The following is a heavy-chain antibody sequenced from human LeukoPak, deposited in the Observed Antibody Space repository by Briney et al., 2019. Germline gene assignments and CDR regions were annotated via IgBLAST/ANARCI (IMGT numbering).Heavy chain of an antibody. CDR3: GRVIEEDDYDSSGYQY. CDR1: GYTFTVYN. J-gene: IGHJ4*02. Sequence: ASVKVSCKASGYTFTVYNMHWVRQASGQGLEWMGWINPNSGGTSYAQKFQGRVTMTRDTSISTAYMELRRLRSDDTGVYYCGRVIEEDDYDSSGYQYWGQGTLVTVSS. D-gene: IGHD3-22*01. V-gene: IGHV1-2*02. CDR2: INPNSGGT.